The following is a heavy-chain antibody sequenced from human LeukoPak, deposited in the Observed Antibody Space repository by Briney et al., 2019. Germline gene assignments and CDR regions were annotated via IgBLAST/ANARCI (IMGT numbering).Heavy chain of an antibody. J-gene: IGHJ5*02. V-gene: IGHV4-59*08. CDR2: ISYSGST. CDR1: GGSINAYY. D-gene: IGHD3-10*01. Sequence: WETLCLTCTVSGGSINAYYWSWLRQPPGKGLEWIGYISYSGSTNYTPSLKTLQSRVTFSVDTSKNQFSLRLSSVTAADTAVYYCARHFKARLPGGRFDPWGQGSLVPVSS. CDR3: ARHFKARLPGGRFDP.